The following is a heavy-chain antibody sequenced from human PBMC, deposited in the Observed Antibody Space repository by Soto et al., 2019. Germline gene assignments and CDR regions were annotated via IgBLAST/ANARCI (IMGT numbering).Heavy chain of an antibody. Sequence: GESLKISCKGSGYSFTSYWISWVRQMPGKGLEWMGRIDPSDSYTNYSPSFQGHVTISADKSISTAYLQWSSLKASDTAMYYCARLVVVPAAIHYYYYYGMDVWGQGTTVTVSS. CDR3: ARLVVVPAAIHYYYYYGMDV. V-gene: IGHV5-10-1*01. D-gene: IGHD2-2*02. CDR1: GYSFTSYW. CDR2: IDPSDSYT. J-gene: IGHJ6*02.